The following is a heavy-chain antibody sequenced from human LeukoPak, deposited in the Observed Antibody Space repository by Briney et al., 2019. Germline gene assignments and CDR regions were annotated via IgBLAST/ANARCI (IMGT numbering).Heavy chain of an antibody. Sequence: GGSLRLSCEASGFTFSNYGMQWVRQAPGKGPEWVALISYDGSNKYYADSVKGRFTISRDNSKNTLYLQMNSLRAEDTAVYYSVFDWLLKWDVWGQGTTVTVSS. CDR2: ISYDGSNK. V-gene: IGHV3-30*03. J-gene: IGHJ6*02. D-gene: IGHD3-9*01. CDR1: GFTFSNYG. CDR3: VFDWLLKWDV.